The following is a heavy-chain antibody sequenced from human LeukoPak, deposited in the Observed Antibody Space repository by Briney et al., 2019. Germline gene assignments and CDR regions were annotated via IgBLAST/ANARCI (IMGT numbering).Heavy chain of an antibody. J-gene: IGHJ6*03. CDR2: IRYDGSNK. CDR1: GFTFSSYG. D-gene: IGHD1-26*01. CDR3: AKDRGDYYYMDV. Sequence: GGSLRLSCVASGFTFSSYGMHWVRQAPGKGLEWVAFIRYDGSNKYYADSVKGRFTISRDNPKNTVYLQMNSLRGEDTAVYYCAKDRGDYYYMDVWGKGTTVTVCS. V-gene: IGHV3-30*02.